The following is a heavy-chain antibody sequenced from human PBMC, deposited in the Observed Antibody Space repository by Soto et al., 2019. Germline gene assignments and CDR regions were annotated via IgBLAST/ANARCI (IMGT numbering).Heavy chain of an antibody. Sequence: GASVKVSCKASGYTFTSYAMHWVRQAPGQRLEWMGWINAGNGNTKYSQKFQGRVTITRDTSASTAYMELSSLRSEDTAVYYCARDPPVGGYGTPYYFDYWGQGTLVTVSS. V-gene: IGHV1-3*01. CDR3: ARDPPVGGYGTPYYFDY. CDR1: GYTFTSYA. D-gene: IGHD5-12*01. J-gene: IGHJ4*02. CDR2: INAGNGNT.